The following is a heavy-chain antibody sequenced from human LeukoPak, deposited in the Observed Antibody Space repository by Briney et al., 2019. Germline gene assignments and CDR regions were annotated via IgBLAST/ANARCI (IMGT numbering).Heavy chain of an antibody. CDR1: GGSISSYY. CDR3: ARQGARLLDASN. V-gene: IGHV4-59*08. D-gene: IGHD2-15*01. Sequence: SETLSLTCTVSGGSISSYYWSWIRQPPGKGLEWIGYIYYSGSTYYNPSLKSRVTISVDTSKNQFSLKLSSVTAADTAVYYCARQGARLLDASNWGQGTLVTVSS. J-gene: IGHJ4*02. CDR2: IYYSGST.